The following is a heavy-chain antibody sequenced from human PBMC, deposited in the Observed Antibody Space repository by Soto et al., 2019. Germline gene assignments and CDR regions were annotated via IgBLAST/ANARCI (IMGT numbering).Heavy chain of an antibody. D-gene: IGHD3-16*02. CDR1: GGSVSSGSYY. Sequence: QLQLQESGPGLVKPSETLSLTCTVSGGSVSSGSYYWSWIRQPPGKGLEWIGYIYYSGSTNCNPSRQRRVTLSVDTSKPQFSAQLSSVTAADTAVYYCARDMMMITFGGGIVRAFDYWGQGTLVTVSS. CDR2: IYYSGST. CDR3: ARDMMMITFGGGIVRAFDY. J-gene: IGHJ4*02. V-gene: IGHV4-61*01.